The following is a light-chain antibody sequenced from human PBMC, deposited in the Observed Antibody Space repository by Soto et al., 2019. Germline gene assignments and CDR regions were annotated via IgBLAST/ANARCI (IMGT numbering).Light chain of an antibody. V-gene: IGLV2-14*01. Sequence: QSALTQPASVSGSPGQSITISCTGTSSDAGGYNYVSWYQQHPGKAPKLMIYEVSNRPSGVSNRFSGSKSGNTASLTISGLQAEDEADYYCSSYTSSSTVYVFGTGTKLTVL. CDR3: SSYTSSSTVYV. J-gene: IGLJ1*01. CDR1: SSDAGGYNY. CDR2: EVS.